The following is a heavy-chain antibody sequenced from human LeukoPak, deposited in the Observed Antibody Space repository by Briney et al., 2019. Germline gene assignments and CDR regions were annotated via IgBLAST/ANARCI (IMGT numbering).Heavy chain of an antibody. J-gene: IGHJ4*02. CDR3: AKEGSGYSSGWYDY. CDR2: IRYDGSNK. D-gene: IGHD6-19*01. V-gene: IGHV3-30*02. CDR1: GFIFSNYG. Sequence: GGSLRLSCAASGFIFSNYGMHWVRQAPGKGLEWVSFIRYDGSNKYYADSVKGRFTISRDNSKNTLYLQMNSLRAEDTAVYYCAKEGSGYSSGWYDYWGQGTLVTVSS.